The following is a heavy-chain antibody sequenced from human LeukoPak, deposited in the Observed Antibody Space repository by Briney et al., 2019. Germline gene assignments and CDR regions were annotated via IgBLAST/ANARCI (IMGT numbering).Heavy chain of an antibody. CDR3: AKEGCTSTTCYSNC. CDR2: ISGSGGST. D-gene: IGHD2-2*01. J-gene: IGHJ4*02. Sequence: GGSLRLSCAASGFTFSDYAMSWVRQAPGKGLEWVSAISGSGGSTYYTDSVEGRFTISRDNSKNTLFLQMNSLRAEDTAVYYCAKEGCTSTTCYSNCWGQGTLVTVSS. V-gene: IGHV3-23*01. CDR1: GFTFSDYA.